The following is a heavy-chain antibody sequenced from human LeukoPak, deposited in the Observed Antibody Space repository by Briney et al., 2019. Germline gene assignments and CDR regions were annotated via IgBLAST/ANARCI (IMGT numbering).Heavy chain of an antibody. V-gene: IGHV3-21*01. CDR2: ISSSSSYI. D-gene: IGHD4-17*01. J-gene: IGHJ3*02. CDR3: ERPLTTVTTSAFDI. Sequence: GGSLRLSCAASGFTFSSYSMNWVRQAPGKGLEWVSSISSSSSYIYYADSVKGRFTISRDNAKNSLYLQMNSLRAEDTAVYYCERPLTTVTTSAFDIWGQGTMVTVSS. CDR1: GFTFSSYS.